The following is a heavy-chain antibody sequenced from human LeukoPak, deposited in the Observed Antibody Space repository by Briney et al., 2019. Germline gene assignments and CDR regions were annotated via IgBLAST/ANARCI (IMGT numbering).Heavy chain of an antibody. J-gene: IGHJ3*02. V-gene: IGHV1-2*06. CDR3: ARELDAFAI. CDR2: INPNSGGT. Sequence: GASVKVSCKASGGTFSSYAISWVRQAPGQGLEWMGRINPNSGGTNYAQKFQGRVTMTRDTSISTAYMELSRLRSDDTAVYYCARELDAFAIWGQGTMVTVSS. CDR1: GGTFSSYA.